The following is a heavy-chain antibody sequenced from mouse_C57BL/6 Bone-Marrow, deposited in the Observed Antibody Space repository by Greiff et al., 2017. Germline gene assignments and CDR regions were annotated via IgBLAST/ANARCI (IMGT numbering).Heavy chain of an antibody. CDR3: ARGRGIYYGSSYWYFDV. D-gene: IGHD1-1*01. Sequence: EVKLMESGPGLVKPSQTVFLTCTVTGISITTGNYRWSWIRQFPGNKLEWIGYIYYSGTITYNPSLTSRTTITRDTPKNQFFLEMNSLTAEDTATYYCARGRGIYYGSSYWYFDVWGTGTTVTVSS. CDR2: IYYSGTI. J-gene: IGHJ1*03. CDR1: GISITTGNYR. V-gene: IGHV3-5*01.